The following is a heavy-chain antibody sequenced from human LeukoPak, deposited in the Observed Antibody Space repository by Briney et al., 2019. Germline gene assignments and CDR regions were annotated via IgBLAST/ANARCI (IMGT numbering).Heavy chain of an antibody. CDR1: GGTFSSYA. Sequence: SVKVSCKASGGTFSSYAITWVRQAPGQGLEWMGRIIPILGIANYAQKFQGRVTITADKSTSTAYMELSSLRSEDTAVYYCARDPMTTVTAASDYWGHGTLVTVSS. V-gene: IGHV1-69*04. J-gene: IGHJ4*01. D-gene: IGHD4-11*01. CDR3: ARDPMTTVTAASDY. CDR2: IIPILGIA.